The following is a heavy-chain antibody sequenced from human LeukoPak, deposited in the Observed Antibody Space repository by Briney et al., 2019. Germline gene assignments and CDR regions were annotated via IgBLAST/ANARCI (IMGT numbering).Heavy chain of an antibody. D-gene: IGHD3-10*01. CDR3: ARGTAWFGELSLDY. J-gene: IGHJ4*02. CDR2: ISAYNGNT. CDR1: GYTFTGYG. Sequence: ASVKVSCKASGYTFTGYGISWVRQAPGQGLEWMGWISAYNGNTNYAQKLQGRVTMTTDTSTSTAYMELRSLRSDDTAVYYCARGTAWFGELSLDYWGQGTLVTVSS. V-gene: IGHV1-18*01.